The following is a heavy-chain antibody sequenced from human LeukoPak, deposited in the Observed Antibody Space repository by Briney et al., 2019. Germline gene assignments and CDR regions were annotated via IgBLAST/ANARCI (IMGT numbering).Heavy chain of an antibody. CDR2: ISYGGSP. CDR3: ASGQGSDCSNYYFDY. V-gene: IGHV4-59*01. CDR1: GASISCYY. Sequence: SETLSLTCTVSGASISCYYWSWIRQPPGKGLEWIGYISYGGSPDYNPSLKSRVTISVDTSKNPFSLKLSSVSAADTAVYYCASGQGSDCSNYYFDYGGQGTLVTVSS. D-gene: IGHD2-21*02. J-gene: IGHJ4*02.